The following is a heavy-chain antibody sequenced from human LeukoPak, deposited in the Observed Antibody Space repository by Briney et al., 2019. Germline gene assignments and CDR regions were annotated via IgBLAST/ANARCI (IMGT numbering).Heavy chain of an antibody. Sequence: GESLKISCKGSRYSFTSYWIGWVRQMPGKGLEWMGIIYPGDSDTKYSPSFQGQVTISADKSISTAYLQWSSLKASDTAMYYCARRSQMATIDFDYWGQGTLVTVSS. CDR2: IYPGDSDT. CDR1: RYSFTSYW. CDR3: ARRSQMATIDFDY. J-gene: IGHJ4*02. V-gene: IGHV5-51*01. D-gene: IGHD5-24*01.